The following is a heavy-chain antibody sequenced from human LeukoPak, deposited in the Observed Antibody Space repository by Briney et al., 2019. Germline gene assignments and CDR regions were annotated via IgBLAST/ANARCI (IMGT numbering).Heavy chain of an antibody. CDR1: GYTFTSYG. J-gene: IGHJ6*03. CDR3: ARSIVVVPADRYYYYYYYMDV. Sequence: GASVKVSCKASGYTFTSYGISWVRQAPGQGLERMGWISAYNGNTNYAQKLQGRVTMTTDTSTSTAYMELRSLRSDDTAVYYCARSIVVVPADRYYYYYYYMDVWGKGTTVTVSS. CDR2: ISAYNGNT. V-gene: IGHV1-18*01. D-gene: IGHD2-2*01.